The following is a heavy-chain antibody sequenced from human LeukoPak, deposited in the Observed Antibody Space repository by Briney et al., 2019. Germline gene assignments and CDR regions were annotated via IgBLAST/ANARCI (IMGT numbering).Heavy chain of an antibody. J-gene: IGHJ5*02. CDR1: GYRFTSYW. Sequence: GKSLKISCNVSGYRFTSYWIGCVRQMIVKGLEWMWIISPADSDTRYSPSFQGQFSISADKSISTAYLQWSSLKASDSAMYYCARHVPYDSSGYYYVGWFDPWGQGTLVTVSS. CDR2: ISPADSDT. V-gene: IGHV5-51*01. CDR3: ARHVPYDSSGYYYVGWFDP. D-gene: IGHD3-22*01.